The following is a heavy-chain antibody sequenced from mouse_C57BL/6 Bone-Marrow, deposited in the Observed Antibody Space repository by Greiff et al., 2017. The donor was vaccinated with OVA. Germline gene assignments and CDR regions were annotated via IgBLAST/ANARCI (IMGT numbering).Heavy chain of an antibody. J-gene: IGHJ4*01. CDR3: ARPYRGAMDY. Sequence: DVKLQESGGGLVQPGGSLKLSCAASGFTFSDYGMAWVRQAPRKGPEWVAFISNLAYSIYYAEHVQGRFTIARENAKNTLYLEMSSLRSEDTAMYYCARPYRGAMDYWGQGTSVTVSS. CDR2: ISNLAYSI. CDR1: GFTFSDYG. D-gene: IGHD2-12*01. V-gene: IGHV5-15*01.